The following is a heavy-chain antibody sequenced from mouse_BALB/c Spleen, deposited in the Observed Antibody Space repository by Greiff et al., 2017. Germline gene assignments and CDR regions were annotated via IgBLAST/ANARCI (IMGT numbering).Heavy chain of an antibody. V-gene: IGHV5-6-4*01. CDR3: TREEYDYAMDY. J-gene: IGHJ4*01. CDR2: ISSGGSYT. CDR1: GFTFSSYT. D-gene: IGHD2-3*01. Sequence: EVQLVESGGGLVKPGGSLKLSCAASGFTFSSYTMSWVRQTPEKRLEWVATISSGGSYTYYPDSVKGRFTISRDNAKNTLYLQMSSLKSEDTAMYYCTREEYDYAMDYWGQGTSVTVSS.